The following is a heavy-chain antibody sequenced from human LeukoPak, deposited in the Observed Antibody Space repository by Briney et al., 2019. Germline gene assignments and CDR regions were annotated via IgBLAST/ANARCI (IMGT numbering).Heavy chain of an antibody. Sequence: SVKVSCKASGGTFSSYAISWVRQAPGQGLEWMGRIIPILGIANYAQKFQGRVTMTTGTSTNTAYMELRRLRSDDTAVYYCARGYSYGSDYYYGMDVWGQGTTVTVSS. D-gene: IGHD5-18*01. CDR2: IIPILGIA. CDR3: ARGYSYGSDYYYGMDV. J-gene: IGHJ6*02. CDR1: GGTFSSYA. V-gene: IGHV1-69*04.